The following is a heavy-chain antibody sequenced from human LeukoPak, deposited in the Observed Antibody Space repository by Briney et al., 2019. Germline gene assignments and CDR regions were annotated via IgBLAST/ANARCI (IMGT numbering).Heavy chain of an antibody. Sequence: SETLSLTCTVSGYSISSGYYWGWIRQPPGKGLEWIGSIYHSGSTYYNPSLKSRVTISVDTSKNQFSLKLSSVTAADTAVYYCARVTYYYDSSGYYFGYWGQGTLVTVSS. CDR1: GYSISSGYY. CDR2: IYHSGST. V-gene: IGHV4-38-2*02. J-gene: IGHJ4*02. CDR3: ARVTYYYDSSGYYFGY. D-gene: IGHD3-22*01.